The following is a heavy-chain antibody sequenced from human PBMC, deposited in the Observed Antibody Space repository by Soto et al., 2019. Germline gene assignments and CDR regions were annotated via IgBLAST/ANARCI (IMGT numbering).Heavy chain of an antibody. J-gene: IGHJ4*02. CDR3: ARGSRALYNWNYNYFDY. CDR2: IYYSGST. CDR1: GGSISSYY. V-gene: IGHV4-59*01. Sequence: SETLSLTCTVSGGSISSYYWSWIRQPPGKGLEWIGYIYYSGSTNYNPSLKSRVTISVDTSKNQFSLKLSSVTAADTAVYYCARGSRALYNWNYNYFDYWGQGTLVTVS. D-gene: IGHD1-7*01.